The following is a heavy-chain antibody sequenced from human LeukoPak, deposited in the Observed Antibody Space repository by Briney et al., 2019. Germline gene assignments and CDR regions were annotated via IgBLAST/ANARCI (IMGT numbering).Heavy chain of an antibody. J-gene: IGHJ4*02. Sequence: GGSLRLSCAASGSTFSSYAMSWVRQAPGKGLEWVSAISGSGGSTYYADSVKGRFTISRDNSKNTLYLQMNSLRAEDTAVYYCAKPMSDIVVVPADCWGQGALVTVSS. CDR1: GSTFSSYA. V-gene: IGHV3-23*01. CDR3: AKPMSDIVVVPADC. CDR2: ISGSGGST. D-gene: IGHD2-2*01.